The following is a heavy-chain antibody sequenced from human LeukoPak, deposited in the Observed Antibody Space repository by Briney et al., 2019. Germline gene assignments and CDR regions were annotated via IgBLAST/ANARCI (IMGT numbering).Heavy chain of an antibody. CDR3: AKDTLLGATTGAFDI. D-gene: IGHD1-26*01. V-gene: IGHV3-9*03. Sequence: SLRLSCAASGFTFDDYAMHWVRQAPGKGLEWVSGISWNSGSIGYADSVKGRFTISRDNAKNSLYLQMNSLRAEDMALYYCAKDTLLGATTGAFDIWGQGTMVTVSS. CDR2: ISWNSGSI. J-gene: IGHJ3*02. CDR1: GFTFDDYA.